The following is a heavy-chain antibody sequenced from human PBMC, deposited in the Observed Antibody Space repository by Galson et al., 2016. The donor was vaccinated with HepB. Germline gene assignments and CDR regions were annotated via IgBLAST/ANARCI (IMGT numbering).Heavy chain of an antibody. J-gene: IGHJ4*02. CDR2: ITSSSSLI. Sequence: LRLSCAVFGFNLNSYSMNWVRQAPGKGLEWISYITSSSSLIFYADSVKGRFTISRDNARNSLYPQMNILRDEDTAVYYCARVVYGSGSYYRFYDYWGQGTLVTVS. V-gene: IGHV3-48*02. CDR3: ARVVYGSGSYYRFYDY. CDR1: GFNLNSYS. D-gene: IGHD3-10*01.